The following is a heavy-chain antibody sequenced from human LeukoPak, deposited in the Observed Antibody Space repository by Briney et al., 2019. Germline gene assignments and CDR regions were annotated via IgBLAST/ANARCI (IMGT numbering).Heavy chain of an antibody. J-gene: IGHJ4*02. V-gene: IGHV1-24*01. CDR2: FDPEDGET. CDR1: GYTLTELS. CDR3: AREGQGCDFGY. Sequence: ASVKVSCKVSGYTLTELSMHWVRQAPGKGLEWMGGFDPEDGETIYAQKFQGRVTITRDTSATTAYMELSSLTSEDTALYYCAREGQGCDFGYWGQGTLVTVSS.